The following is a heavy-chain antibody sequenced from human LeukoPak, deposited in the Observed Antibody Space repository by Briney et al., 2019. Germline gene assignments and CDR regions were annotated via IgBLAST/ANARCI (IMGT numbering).Heavy chain of an antibody. Sequence: PSETLSLTCTVSGGSITSSYWSWLRQPPGKGLQWIGYFYYSGATNYNPSLKSRVTISIDTSKTQLSLKMTSMTAADTAVYYCARSNARDGYNFGYWGREPWSPSPQ. CDR2: FYYSGAT. V-gene: IGHV4-59*08. CDR1: GGSITSSY. CDR3: ARSNARDGYNFGY. D-gene: IGHD5-24*01. J-gene: IGHJ4*02.